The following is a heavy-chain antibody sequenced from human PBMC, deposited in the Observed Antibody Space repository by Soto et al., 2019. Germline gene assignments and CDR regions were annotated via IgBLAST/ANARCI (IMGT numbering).Heavy chain of an antibody. Sequence: PSETLSLTCAVSGGSLSSGAYYWSWIRQHPGKGLEWIGYIYYSGSTNYNPSLKSRVTISVDTSKNQFSLKLSSVTAADTAVYYCARLISTSPTGWFDPWGQGTLVTVSS. V-gene: IGHV4-61*08. CDR1: GGSLSSGAYY. D-gene: IGHD2-2*01. J-gene: IGHJ5*02. CDR3: ARLISTSPTGWFDP. CDR2: IYYSGST.